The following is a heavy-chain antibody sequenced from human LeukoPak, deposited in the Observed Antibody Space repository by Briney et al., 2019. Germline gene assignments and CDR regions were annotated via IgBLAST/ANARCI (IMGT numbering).Heavy chain of an antibody. V-gene: IGHV3-23*01. D-gene: IGHD3-3*01. CDR2: ISGSGGST. CDR3: AKAPYDFWSGHYFDY. CDR1: GFTFSSYA. J-gene: IGHJ4*02. Sequence: GGSLRLSCAASGFTFSSYAMSWVRQAPGKGLEWVSAISGSGGSTYYADSVKGRFTISRDNSKNTLYLQMNSLRAEDTAVYYCAKAPYDFWSGHYFDYWGQGTLVTVSS.